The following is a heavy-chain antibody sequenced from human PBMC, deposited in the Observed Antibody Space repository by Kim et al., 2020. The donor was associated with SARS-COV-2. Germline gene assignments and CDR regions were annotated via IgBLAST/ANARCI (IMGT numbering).Heavy chain of an antibody. V-gene: IGHV4-31*02. Sequence: THYVPSLKDRLTITVDASNTQFSLKLSSVSAADTAVYYCARDYDSSGYYDIWGQGILVTVSS. CDR3: ARDYDSSGYYDI. J-gene: IGHJ4*02. D-gene: IGHD3-22*01. CDR2: T.